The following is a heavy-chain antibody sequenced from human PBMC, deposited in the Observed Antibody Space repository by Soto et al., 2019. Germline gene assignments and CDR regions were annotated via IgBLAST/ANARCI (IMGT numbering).Heavy chain of an antibody. CDR3: AIPVGVEQQLVHDAFDL. CDR1: GGSITSGSYY. V-gene: IGHV4-39*02. D-gene: IGHD6-13*01. J-gene: IGHJ3*01. Sequence: QLQLQESGPGLVKPSETLSLTCTVSGGSITSGSYYWGWIRQPPGKGLQWIGSVYYSGSTYYNPSLRSRVTIAVDTSKNHFSLRLSSVTAADTAVYYCAIPVGVEQQLVHDAFDLWGQGTMVAVSS. CDR2: VYYSGST.